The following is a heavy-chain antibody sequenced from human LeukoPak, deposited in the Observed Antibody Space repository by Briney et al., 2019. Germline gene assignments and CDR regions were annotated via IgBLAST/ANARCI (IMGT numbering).Heavy chain of an antibody. CDR2: IYYSGST. Sequence: SETLSLTCTVSGGSISSHYWSWTRQPPGKGLEWIGYIYYSGSTNYNPSLKSRVTISVDTSKNQFSLKLSSVTAADTAVYYCARSTAILAPFDYWGQGTLVTVSS. J-gene: IGHJ4*02. D-gene: IGHD2-21*02. CDR1: GGSISSHY. CDR3: ARSTAILAPFDY. V-gene: IGHV4-59*11.